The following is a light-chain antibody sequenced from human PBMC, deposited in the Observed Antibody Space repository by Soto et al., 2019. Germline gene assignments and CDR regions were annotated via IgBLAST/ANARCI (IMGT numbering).Light chain of an antibody. Sequence: QSVLTQPASVSGSPGQSITISCTGTSSDVGGYNYVSWYQQHPGKAPKLMIYDVSNRPSGVSNRFSGSKSGNTASLTISGLQAENGAIYVGSTYTSSSTPDVFGTGTKATVL. V-gene: IGLV2-14*01. J-gene: IGLJ1*01. CDR2: DVS. CDR3: STYTSSSTPDV. CDR1: SSDVGGYNY.